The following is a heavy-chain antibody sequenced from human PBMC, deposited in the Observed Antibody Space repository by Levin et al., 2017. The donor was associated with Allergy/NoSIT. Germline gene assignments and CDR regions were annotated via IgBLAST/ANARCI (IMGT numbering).Heavy chain of an antibody. CDR2: ISSGGTTI. D-gene: IGHD4-23*01. Sequence: GESLKISCAASGFTFSAYSMNWVRQAPGQGLEWISYISSGGTTIYSVDSLKGRFTISRDGAKNSLYLQMNSLRDEDTPVYYYAGDLVTVVTPGVVGYWGQGTLVTVSS. CDR1: GFTFSAYS. V-gene: IGHV3-48*02. CDR3: AGDLVTVVTPGVVGY. J-gene: IGHJ4*02.